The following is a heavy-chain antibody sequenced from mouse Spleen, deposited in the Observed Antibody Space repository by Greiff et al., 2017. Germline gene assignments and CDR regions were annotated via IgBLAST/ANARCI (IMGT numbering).Heavy chain of an antibody. CDR2: INPSSGYT. V-gene: IGHV1-4*01. D-gene: IGHD2-14*01. J-gene: IGHJ4*01. CDR1: GYTFTSYT. CDR3: ARSGGYDCYAMDY. Sequence: QVHVKQSGAELARPGDSVKMSCKASGYTFTSYTMHWVKQRPGQGREWIGYINPSSGYTKYNQKFKEKATLTADKSSSTAYMQLSSLTSEDSAVYYCARSGGYDCYAMDYWGQGTSVTVSS.